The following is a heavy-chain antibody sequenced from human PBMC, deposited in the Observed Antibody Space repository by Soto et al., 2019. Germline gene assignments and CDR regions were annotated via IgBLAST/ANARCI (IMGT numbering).Heavy chain of an antibody. D-gene: IGHD3-22*01. Sequence: QVQLQESGPGLVKPSQTLSLTCTVSGVSISSGGYYWTWIRQHPQKGLEWIGHIYYSGSTYYNPSLKSRVTVSVDTSKNQFSLKLSSVTAAATAVYYCAREYYYDSSGFDYWGQGTLVTGSS. CDR2: IYYSGST. CDR1: GVSISSGGYY. J-gene: IGHJ4*02. CDR3: AREYYYDSSGFDY. V-gene: IGHV4-31*03.